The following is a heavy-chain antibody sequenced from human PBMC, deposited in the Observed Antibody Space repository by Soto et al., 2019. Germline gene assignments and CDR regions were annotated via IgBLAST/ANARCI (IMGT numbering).Heavy chain of an antibody. CDR1: GGSISSYY. V-gene: IGHV4-4*07. CDR3: ARDPPVPAGMDV. D-gene: IGHD2-2*01. J-gene: IGHJ6*02. CDR2: IYTSGST. Sequence: QVQLQESGPGLVKPSETLSLTCTVSGGSISSYYWSWIRQPAGKGLEWIGRIYTSGSTNYNPSLKIRVTRSVDPSKNQFSLPLSSVTAADTAVYYCARDPPVPAGMDVWGQGTTVTVSS.